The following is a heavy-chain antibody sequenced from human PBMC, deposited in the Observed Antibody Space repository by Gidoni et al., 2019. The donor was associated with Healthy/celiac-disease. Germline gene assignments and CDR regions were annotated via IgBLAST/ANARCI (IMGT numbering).Heavy chain of an antibody. Sequence: EVQLVESGGGLVKPGGSLRLSCAASGFTFSSYSMNWVRQAPGKGLEWVSSISSSSSYIYYADSVKGRFTISRDNAKNSLYLQMNSLRAEDTAVYYCARDLSAVAGTGGSYWGQGTLVTVSS. J-gene: IGHJ4*02. CDR3: ARDLSAVAGTGGSY. D-gene: IGHD6-19*01. CDR1: GFTFSSYS. V-gene: IGHV3-21*01. CDR2: ISSSSSYI.